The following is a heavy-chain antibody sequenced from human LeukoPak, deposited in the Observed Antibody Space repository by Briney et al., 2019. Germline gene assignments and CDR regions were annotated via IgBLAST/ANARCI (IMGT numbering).Heavy chain of an antibody. J-gene: IGHJ3*02. CDR1: GFTFTSSA. CDR3: AADSRCTSTSCNYAFDI. Sequence: SVKVSCKASGFTFTSSAMQRVRQARGQRLEWIGWIVVGSGNTNYAQKFQERVTITRDMSTSTAYMELSSLRSEDTAVYYCAADSRCTSTSCNYAFDIWGQGTMVTVSS. CDR2: IVVGSGNT. V-gene: IGHV1-58*02. D-gene: IGHD2-2*01.